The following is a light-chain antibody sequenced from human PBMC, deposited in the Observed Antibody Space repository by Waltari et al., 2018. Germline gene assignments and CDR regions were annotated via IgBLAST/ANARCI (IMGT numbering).Light chain of an antibody. V-gene: IGLV2-8*01. J-gene: IGLJ2*01. CDR1: SSDAGGSNY. CDR3: SSYAGSNNLL. CDR2: EVT. Sequence: QSALTQPPSASGSPGQSVTTSCPGTSSDAGGSNYVSWYQQHPGKAPKVMIYEVTKRPSGVPDRFSGSKSGNTASLTVSGLQAEDEADYYCSSYAGSNNLLFGGGTKLTVL.